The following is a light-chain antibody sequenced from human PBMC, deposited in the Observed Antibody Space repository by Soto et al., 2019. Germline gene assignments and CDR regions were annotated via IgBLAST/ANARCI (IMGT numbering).Light chain of an antibody. CDR3: QQYGSSPWT. CDR1: ESVSTN. Sequence: EIIWQQSGATLSLAPGSSVTLSCRASESVSTNLAWYQQKPGQAPRLLIYGASSRATGIPDRFSGSGSGTDFTLTISRLEPEDFAVYYCQQYGSSPWTFGQGTKVDI. CDR2: GAS. J-gene: IGKJ1*01. V-gene: IGKV3-20*01.